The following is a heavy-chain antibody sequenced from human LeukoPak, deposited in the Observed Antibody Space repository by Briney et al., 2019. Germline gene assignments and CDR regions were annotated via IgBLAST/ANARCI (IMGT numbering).Heavy chain of an antibody. V-gene: IGHV4-61*02. CDR3: AGGSTSAYYYYMDV. CDR2: IYTSGST. D-gene: IGHD2-2*01. CDR1: DGSISSALYY. Sequence: SQTLSLTCTVSDGSISSALYYWSWIRQPAGKGLEWIGRIYTSGSTNYNPSLKSRVTMSADTSKNQFSLKLGSVTAADTAVYYCAGGSTSAYYYYMDVWGKGTTVTVSS. J-gene: IGHJ6*03.